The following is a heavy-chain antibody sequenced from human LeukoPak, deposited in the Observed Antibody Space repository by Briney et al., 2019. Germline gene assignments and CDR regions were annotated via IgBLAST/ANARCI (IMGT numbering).Heavy chain of an antibody. Sequence: GGSLRLSCAASGSTFSSYAMSWVRQAPGKGLEWVSAISGSGGSTYYADSVKGRFTISRDNSKNTLYLQMNSLRAEDTAVYYCAKPSGRGHYYYYYGMDVWGKGTTVTVSS. CDR2: ISGSGGST. J-gene: IGHJ6*04. V-gene: IGHV3-23*01. CDR3: AKPSGRGHYYYYYGMDV. CDR1: GSTFSSYA.